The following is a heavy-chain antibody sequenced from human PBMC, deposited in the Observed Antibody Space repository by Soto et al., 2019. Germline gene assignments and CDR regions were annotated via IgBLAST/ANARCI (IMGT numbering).Heavy chain of an antibody. CDR2: INPSGGT. CDR1: GGSFSGYY. V-gene: IGHV4-34*01. CDR3: AREQMVRGVTLSGYYYGMDV. Sequence: PSETLSLTCAAYGGSFSGYYWSWIRQPPGKGLEWIGEINPSGGTNYNPSLKSRVTISLDTSKNQFSLKLSSVTAADTAVYYCAREQMVRGVTLSGYYYGMDVWGQGTT. J-gene: IGHJ6*02. D-gene: IGHD3-10*01.